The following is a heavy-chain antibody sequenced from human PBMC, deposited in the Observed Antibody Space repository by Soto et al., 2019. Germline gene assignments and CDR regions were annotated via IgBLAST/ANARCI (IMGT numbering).Heavy chain of an antibody. CDR3: AKALAAGSLRYYFDY. CDR2: ISSSGGTT. Sequence: LRLSCAASGFTFNNYAMNWVRQAPGKGLEWVSSISSSGGTTYYADSAKGRFTISRDNSKNTLYLQVNSLRAEDTAVYYCAKALAAGSLRYYFDYWGQGALVTVSS. V-gene: IGHV3-23*01. J-gene: IGHJ4*02. CDR1: GFTFNNYA. D-gene: IGHD6-13*01.